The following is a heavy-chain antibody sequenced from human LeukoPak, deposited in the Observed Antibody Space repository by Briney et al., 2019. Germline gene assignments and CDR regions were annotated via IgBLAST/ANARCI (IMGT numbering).Heavy chain of an antibody. J-gene: IGHJ4*02. V-gene: IGHV3-15*01. CDR3: TTVGPRGYSYGSRSLFGY. CDR1: GFTFSNAW. D-gene: IGHD5-18*01. Sequence: GGSLRLSCAASGFTFSNAWMSWVRQAPGKGLEWVGRIKSKTDGGATDYAATGRSTFTISRDDSKNTLYMQNNSLKTEDTAVYYCTTVGPRGYSYGSRSLFGYWGQGTLVTVSS. CDR2: IKSKTDGGAT.